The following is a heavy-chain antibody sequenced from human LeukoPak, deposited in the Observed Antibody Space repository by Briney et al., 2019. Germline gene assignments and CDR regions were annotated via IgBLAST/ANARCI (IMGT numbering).Heavy chain of an antibody. V-gene: IGHV4-59*01. CDR2: IYYSGST. D-gene: IGHD2-8*01. J-gene: IGHJ4*02. CDR3: ARGYCTNGVCLSFDY. CDR1: GGSISSYY. Sequence: SETLSLTCTVSGGSISSYYWSWIRQPPGKGLEWIGYIYYSGSTNYNPSLKSRVTISVDTSKNQFSLKLSSVTAADTAVYYCARGYCTNGVCLSFDYWGQGTLVTVSS.